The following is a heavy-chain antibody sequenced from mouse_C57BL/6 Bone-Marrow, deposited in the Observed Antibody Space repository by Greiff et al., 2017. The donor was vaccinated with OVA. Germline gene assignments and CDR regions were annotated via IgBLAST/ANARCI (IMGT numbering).Heavy chain of an antibody. CDR3: TTTFDGNYVGY. V-gene: IGHV14-4*01. J-gene: IGHJ2*01. Sequence: EVQLQQPGAELVRPGASVKLSCTASGFNIKDDYMHWVKQRPEQGLEWIGWIDPAHGDTEYASKLQGKATITADTSSNTAYLQLSSLTSEDTAVYYCTTTFDGNYVGYWGQGTTLTVSS. D-gene: IGHD2-3*01. CDR1: GFNIKDDY. CDR2: IDPAHGDT.